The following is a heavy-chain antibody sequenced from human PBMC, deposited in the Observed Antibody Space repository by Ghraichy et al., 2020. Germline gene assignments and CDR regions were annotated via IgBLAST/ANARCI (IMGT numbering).Heavy chain of an antibody. CDR1: GGTFSSYA. D-gene: IGHD3-22*01. J-gene: IGHJ3*02. CDR2: IIPIFGTA. Sequence: SVKVSCKASGGTFSSYAISWVRQAPGQGLEWMGGIIPIFGTANYAQKFQGRVTITADKSTSTAYMELSSLRSEDTAVYYCARDRARITMIVVPDAFDIWGQGTMVTVSS. V-gene: IGHV1-69*06. CDR3: ARDRARITMIVVPDAFDI.